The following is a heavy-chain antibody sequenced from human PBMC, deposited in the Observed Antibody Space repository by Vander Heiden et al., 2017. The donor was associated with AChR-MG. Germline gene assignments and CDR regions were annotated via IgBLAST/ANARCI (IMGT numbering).Heavy chain of an antibody. D-gene: IGHD6-13*01. Sequence: EVQLVESGGGLVKPGGSLRLSCAASGFTFSSYSMNWVRQAPGKGLEWVSSISSSSSYIYYADSVKGRFTISRDNAKNSLYLQMNSLRAEDTAVYYCARDRGSYSSSWYLPFDPWGQGTLVTVSS. CDR2: ISSSSSYI. J-gene: IGHJ5*02. CDR3: ARDRGSYSSSWYLPFDP. CDR1: GFTFSSYS. V-gene: IGHV3-21*01.